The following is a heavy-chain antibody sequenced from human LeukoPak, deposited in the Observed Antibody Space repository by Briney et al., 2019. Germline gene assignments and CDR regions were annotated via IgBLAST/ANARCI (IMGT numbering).Heavy chain of an antibody. V-gene: IGHV3-48*01. D-gene: IGHD6-13*01. CDR1: GFTFSSYA. CDR3: AREAAP. J-gene: IGHJ4*02. Sequence: GGSLRLSYTASGFTFSSYAMNWVRQAPGKGLEWVSYISISSSTIYYADSVRGRFTISRDNAKNSLYLQMNSLRAEDTAVYYCAREAAPWGQGTLVTVSS. CDR2: ISISSSTI.